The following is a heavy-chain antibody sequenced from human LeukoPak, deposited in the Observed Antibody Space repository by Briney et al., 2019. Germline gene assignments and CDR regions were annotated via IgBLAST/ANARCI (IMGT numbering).Heavy chain of an antibody. CDR3: ARDSAAGTAPLDY. J-gene: IGHJ4*02. Sequence: VASVKVSCKASGYTFTGYYMHWVRQAPGQGLEWMGWINPNSGGTNYARKFQGWVTMTRDTSISTAYMELSRLRSDDTAVYYCARDSAAGTAPLDYWGQGTLVTVSS. V-gene: IGHV1-2*04. D-gene: IGHD6-13*01. CDR1: GYTFTGYY. CDR2: INPNSGGT.